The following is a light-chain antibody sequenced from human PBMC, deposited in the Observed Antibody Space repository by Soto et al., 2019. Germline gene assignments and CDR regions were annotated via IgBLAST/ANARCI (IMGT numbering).Light chain of an antibody. CDR2: DAS. J-gene: IGKJ5*01. V-gene: IGKV3-11*01. Sequence: EIVLTQSPATLSLSPGERATLSCRTSQSVSSYFAWYQQKPGRAPRLLIYDASKRATGIPARFIGSGSGTDFTLTISSLEPEDFAVYYCQQRSNWPITFGQGTRLEIK. CDR3: QQRSNWPIT. CDR1: QSVSSY.